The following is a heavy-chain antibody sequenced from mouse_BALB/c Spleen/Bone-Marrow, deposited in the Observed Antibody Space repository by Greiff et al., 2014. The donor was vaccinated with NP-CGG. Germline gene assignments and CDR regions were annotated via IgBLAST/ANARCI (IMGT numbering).Heavy chain of an antibody. D-gene: IGHD2-1*01. J-gene: IGHJ3*01. Sequence: VQLQQSGAELVKPGASVKLSCKASGYTFTSYWMHWVKQRPGQGLEWIGEINPSNGRTXXXEKFXSXATXTVDKSSSTAYMQLSSLTSEDSAVYYCARERGNYPFAYWGQGTLVTVSA. V-gene: IGHV1S81*02. CDR3: ARERGNYPFAY. CDR1: GYTFTSYW. CDR2: INPSNGRT.